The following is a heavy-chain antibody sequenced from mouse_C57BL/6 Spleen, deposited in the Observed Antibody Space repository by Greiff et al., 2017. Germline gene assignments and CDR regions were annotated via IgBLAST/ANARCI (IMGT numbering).Heavy chain of an antibody. J-gene: IGHJ4*01. Sequence: QVQLQQSGPVLVQPSQSLSITCTVSGFSLTSYGVHWVRQSPGKGLEWLGVIWSGGSTDYNAAFISRLSISKDNSKSQVFFKMNSLQADDTAIYYCARKNDYDDGYYAMDYWGQGTSVTVSS. V-gene: IGHV2-2*01. CDR2: IWSGGST. CDR3: ARKNDYDDGYYAMDY. D-gene: IGHD2-4*01. CDR1: GFSLTSYG.